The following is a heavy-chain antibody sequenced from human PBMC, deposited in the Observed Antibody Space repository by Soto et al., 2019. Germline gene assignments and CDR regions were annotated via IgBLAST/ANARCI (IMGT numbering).Heavy chain of an antibody. CDR3: ARDGPEGFYDSSGYPAFDI. J-gene: IGHJ3*02. V-gene: IGHV4-59*01. D-gene: IGHD3-22*01. Sequence: SETLSLTCTVSGGSISSYYWSWIRQPPGKGLEWIGYIYYSGSTNYNPSLKSRVTISVDTSKNQFSLKLSSVTAADTAVYYCARDGPEGFYDSSGYPAFDIWGQGTMVTVS. CDR1: GGSISSYY. CDR2: IYYSGST.